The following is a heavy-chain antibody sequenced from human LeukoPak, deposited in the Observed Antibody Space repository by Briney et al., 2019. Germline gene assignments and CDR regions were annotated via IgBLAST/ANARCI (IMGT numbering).Heavy chain of an antibody. D-gene: IGHD3-10*01. CDR3: ARGVIGISMIRGPADY. CDR2: INPSGDST. CDR1: GFTFTSYY. Sequence: ASVKVSCKASGFTFTSYYMHWVRQAPGQGLEWMGIINPSGDSTNYAQKFQGRVTMTRDTSTNTVYMELSSLRSEDTAVYYCARGVIGISMIRGPADYWGQGTLVTVSS. J-gene: IGHJ4*02. V-gene: IGHV1-46*03.